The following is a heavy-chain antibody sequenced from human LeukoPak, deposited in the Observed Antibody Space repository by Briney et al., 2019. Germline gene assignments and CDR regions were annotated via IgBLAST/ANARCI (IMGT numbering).Heavy chain of an antibody. CDR1: GGSFSGYY. V-gene: IGHV4-34*01. CDR3: ARPQDYYYYYMDV. Sequence: SETLSLTCAVYGGSFSGYYWSWIRQPPGKGLEWIGEINHSGSTNYNPSLKSRVTISVDTSKNQFSLKVSSVTAADTAVYYCARPQDYYYYYMDVWGKGTTVSVSS. J-gene: IGHJ6*03. CDR2: INHSGST.